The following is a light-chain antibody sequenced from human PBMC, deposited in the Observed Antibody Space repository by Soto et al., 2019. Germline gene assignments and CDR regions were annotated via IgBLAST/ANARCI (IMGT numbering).Light chain of an antibody. Sequence: AIRMTQSPSSFSASTGDRVTITCQASQGISSYLAWYQQKPGKAPKLLIYAASTLQSGVPSRFSGSGSGTDFTLSISCLPSEDFATYYCQQYYSYLTFGQGTRLEIK. J-gene: IGKJ5*01. CDR3: QQYYSYLT. CDR1: QGISSY. CDR2: AAS. V-gene: IGKV1-8*01.